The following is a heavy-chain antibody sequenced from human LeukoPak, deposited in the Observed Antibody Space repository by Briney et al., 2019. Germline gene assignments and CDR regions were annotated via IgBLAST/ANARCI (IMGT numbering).Heavy chain of an antibody. CDR1: GFTFSSYA. D-gene: IGHD6-13*01. V-gene: IGHV3-23*01. Sequence: GGSLRLSCAASGFTFSSYAMSWVRQAPGKGLEWVSAISGSGGNTYYADSVKGRFTFSRDNSKNTLYLQMNSLRAEDTAVYYCAKDSGTAGTWYYYYYGMDVWGQGTTVTVSS. J-gene: IGHJ6*02. CDR2: ISGSGGNT. CDR3: AKDSGTAGTWYYYYYGMDV.